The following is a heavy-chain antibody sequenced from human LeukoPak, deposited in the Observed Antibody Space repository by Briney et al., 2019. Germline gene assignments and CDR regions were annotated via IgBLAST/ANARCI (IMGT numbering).Heavy chain of an antibody. D-gene: IGHD5-12*01. CDR3: ARDQDIVATILGY. V-gene: IGHV1-2*02. J-gene: IGHJ4*02. CDR1: GYTFTGYY. Sequence: VSVKVSCKASGYTFTGYYMHWVRQAPGQGLEWMGWINPNSGGTNYAQKFQGRVTMTRDTSISTAYMELSRLRSDDTAVYYCARDQDIVATILGYWGQGTLVTVSS. CDR2: INPNSGGT.